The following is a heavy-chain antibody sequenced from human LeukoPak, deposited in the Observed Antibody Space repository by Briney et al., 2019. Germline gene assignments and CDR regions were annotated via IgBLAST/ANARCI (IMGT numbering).Heavy chain of an antibody. CDR2: IYTSGST. CDR1: GGSISSGSYY. V-gene: IGHV4-61*02. Sequence: PSETLSLTCTVSGGSISSGSYYWSWIRQPAGKGLEWIGRIYTSGSTNYNPSLKSRVTISVDTSKNQFSLKLSSVTAVDTAVYYCARDRGTWNDDGFDYWGQGTLVTVSS. D-gene: IGHD1-1*01. CDR3: ARDRGTWNDDGFDY. J-gene: IGHJ4*02.